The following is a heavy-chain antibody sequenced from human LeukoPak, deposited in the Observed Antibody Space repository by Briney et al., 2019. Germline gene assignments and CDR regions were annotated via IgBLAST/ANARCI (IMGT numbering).Heavy chain of an antibody. V-gene: IGHV3-11*01. CDR2: ISSSGSTI. CDR3: ARDHPVYCSSTSCYAPYFYYGMDV. D-gene: IGHD2-2*01. J-gene: IGHJ6*02. CDR1: GFTFSDYY. Sequence: GGSLRLSCAASGFTFSDYYMSWIRQAPGKGLEWVSYISSSGSTIYYADSVKGRFTISRDNAKNSLYLQMNSLRAEDTAVYYCARDHPVYCSSTSCYAPYFYYGMDVWGQGTTVTVSS.